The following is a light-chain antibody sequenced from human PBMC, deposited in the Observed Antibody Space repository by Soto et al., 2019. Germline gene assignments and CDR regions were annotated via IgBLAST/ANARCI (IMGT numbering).Light chain of an antibody. CDR3: QQYRMSPNT. Sequence: EIVMTQSPATLSVSPGEGATLSCRASQSVSSKLAWYQQKPGQAPRLLIYGASSRATGIPDRFSGSGSGTDFTLTINRLEPEDFAVYYCQQYRMSPNTFGQGTRLEIK. CDR2: GAS. J-gene: IGKJ5*01. V-gene: IGKV3-20*01. CDR1: QSVSSK.